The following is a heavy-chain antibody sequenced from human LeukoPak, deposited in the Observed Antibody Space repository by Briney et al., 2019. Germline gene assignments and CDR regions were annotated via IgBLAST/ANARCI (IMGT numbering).Heavy chain of an antibody. Sequence: GGSLRLSCAASGFTFSSYAMSWARQAPGKGLEWASAITNSGGITYYADSVKGRFTVSRDNSKSTLYLQMNSLTAEDTAVYYCAKRYYYGSGSFDYWGQGTLVTVSS. CDR1: GFTFSSYA. V-gene: IGHV3-23*01. CDR2: ITNSGGIT. D-gene: IGHD3-10*01. J-gene: IGHJ4*02. CDR3: AKRYYYGSGSFDY.